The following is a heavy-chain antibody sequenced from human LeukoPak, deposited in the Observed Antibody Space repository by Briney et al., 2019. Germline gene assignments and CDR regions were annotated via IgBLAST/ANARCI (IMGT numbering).Heavy chain of an antibody. Sequence: GGSLRLSCAASGFTFSSYVMSWVRQAPGKGLEWVSAISGSGGSTYYADSVKGRFTISRDNSKNTLYLQMNSLRAEDTAVYYCAEGTSGWYGNAFDIWGQGTMVTVSP. D-gene: IGHD6-19*01. CDR3: AEGTSGWYGNAFDI. V-gene: IGHV3-23*01. CDR1: GFTFSSYV. CDR2: ISGSGGST. J-gene: IGHJ3*02.